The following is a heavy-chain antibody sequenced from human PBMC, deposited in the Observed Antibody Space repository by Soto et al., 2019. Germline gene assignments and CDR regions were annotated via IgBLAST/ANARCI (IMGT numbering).Heavy chain of an antibody. J-gene: IGHJ4*02. CDR2: IWYDGSNK. D-gene: IGHD2-15*01. CDR3: ARERGVLVAATRYFDY. CDR1: GFTFSSYG. Sequence: QVQLVESGGGVVQPGRSLRLSCAASGFTFSSYGMHWVRQAPGKGLEWVAVIWYDGSNKYYADSVKGRFTISRDNSKNTLYLHMNSLRADDTAVYYCARERGVLVAATRYFDYWGQGTLVTVSS. V-gene: IGHV3-33*01.